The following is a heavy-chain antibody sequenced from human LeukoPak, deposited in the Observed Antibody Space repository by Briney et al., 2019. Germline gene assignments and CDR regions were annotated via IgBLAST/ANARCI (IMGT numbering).Heavy chain of an antibody. CDR2: INHSGST. J-gene: IGHJ6*03. Sequence: SETLSLTCAVYGGSFSGYYWSWIRQPPGKGLEWIGEINHSGSTNYNPSLKSRVTISVDTSKNQFSLKLSSVTAADTAVYYCARQHDSYHYYYVDVWGKGTTVTVSS. CDR3: ARQHDSYHYYYVDV. CDR1: GGSFSGYY. D-gene: IGHD6-13*01. V-gene: IGHV4-34*01.